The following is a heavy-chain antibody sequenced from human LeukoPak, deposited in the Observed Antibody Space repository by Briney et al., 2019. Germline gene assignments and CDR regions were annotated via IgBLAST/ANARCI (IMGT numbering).Heavy chain of an antibody. CDR2: IYYSGST. CDR3: ARARLVVAATLTPSAFDI. CDR1: SGSISTSNYY. Sequence: SETLSLTCTVSSGSISTSNYYWGWIRQPPGKGLEWIGSIYYSGSTYYNPSLKSRVTISVDTSKNQFSLKLSSVTAADTAVYYCARARLVVAATLTPSAFDIWGQGTMVTVSS. D-gene: IGHD2-15*01. J-gene: IGHJ3*02. V-gene: IGHV4-39*07.